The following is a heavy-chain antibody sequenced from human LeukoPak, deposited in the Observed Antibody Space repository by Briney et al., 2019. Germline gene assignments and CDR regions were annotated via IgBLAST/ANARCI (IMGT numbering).Heavy chain of an antibody. CDR3: AREVYYYYYMDV. J-gene: IGHJ6*03. CDR2: IIPIFGTA. V-gene: IGHV1-69*13. Sequence: SVKVSCKASGGTFSSYAISWVRQAPGQGLEWMGGIIPIFGTANYAQKFQGRVTITADESTSTVYMELSSLRSEDTAVYYCAREVYYYYYMDVWGRGTTVTVSS. CDR1: GGTFSSYA.